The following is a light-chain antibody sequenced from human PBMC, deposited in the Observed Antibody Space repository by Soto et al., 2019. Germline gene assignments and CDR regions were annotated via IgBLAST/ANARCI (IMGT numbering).Light chain of an antibody. Sequence: EIVMTQSPATLSLSPVERGTLSCRASQSVSSNLAWYQQKCGQAPRLLIYGASTRATGIPARFSGSGSGTDFTLTISSLQPEDFATYYCQQSYSTSWTFGQGTKVDIK. J-gene: IGKJ1*01. CDR2: GAS. V-gene: IGKV3-15*01. CDR1: QSVSSN. CDR3: QQSYSTSWT.